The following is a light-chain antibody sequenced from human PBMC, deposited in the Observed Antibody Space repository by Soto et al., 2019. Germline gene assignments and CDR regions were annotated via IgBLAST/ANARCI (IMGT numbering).Light chain of an antibody. V-gene: IGKV1-5*01. Sequence: DIQMTQSPSTLSASVGDRVTITCRASQSISSWLAWYQQKPGKAPKLLIYDASSLESGVPSRFSGSGSGTEFTLTISSLQPDDFAPDYCQQYNGYPWTFGQGTKVEIK. J-gene: IGKJ1*01. CDR1: QSISSW. CDR3: QQYNGYPWT. CDR2: DAS.